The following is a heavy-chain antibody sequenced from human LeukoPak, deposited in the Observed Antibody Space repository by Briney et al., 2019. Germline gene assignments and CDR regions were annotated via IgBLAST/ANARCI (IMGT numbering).Heavy chain of an antibody. J-gene: IGHJ4*02. CDR3: AGEVGAPYYFDY. D-gene: IGHD1-26*01. Sequence: KPGGSLRLSCAASGFTFSDYYMSWIRQAPGKGLEWVSYISSSGSTIYYADSVKGQFTISRDNAKNSLYLQMNSLRAEDTAVYYCAGEVGAPYYFDYWGQGTLVTVSS. CDR1: GFTFSDYY. CDR2: ISSSGSTI. V-gene: IGHV3-11*04.